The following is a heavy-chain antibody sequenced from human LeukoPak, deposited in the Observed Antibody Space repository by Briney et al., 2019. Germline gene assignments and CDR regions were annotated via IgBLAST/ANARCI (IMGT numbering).Heavy chain of an antibody. CDR1: GGSLSSYY. Sequence: SETLSLTCTVSGGSLSSYYWSWIRQPPGKGLEWIGYIYSSGSSNYNPSLKSRLTISVDTSKNQFSLKLSSVTAADTAVYYCARHLRMGHADWYFDLWGRGTLVAVSS. J-gene: IGHJ2*01. CDR3: ARHLRMGHADWYFDL. D-gene: IGHD2-8*01. CDR2: IYSSGSS. V-gene: IGHV4-59*08.